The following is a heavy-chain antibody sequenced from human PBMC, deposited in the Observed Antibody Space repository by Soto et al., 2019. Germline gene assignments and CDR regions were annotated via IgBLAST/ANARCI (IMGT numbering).Heavy chain of an antibody. D-gene: IGHD1-26*01. CDR1: GGTFSSYA. J-gene: IGHJ5*02. V-gene: IGHV1-69*01. CDR2: IIPIFGTA. CDR3: PRDTRSESYL. Sequence: QVQLVPSGAEVKKPGSSVKVSCKASGGTFSSYAISWVRQAPGQGLEWMGGIIPIFGTANYAQKLQGRVTITANESTSTAYMELSSLRYEDTAVYYCPRDTRSESYLWGQGTLVTVSS.